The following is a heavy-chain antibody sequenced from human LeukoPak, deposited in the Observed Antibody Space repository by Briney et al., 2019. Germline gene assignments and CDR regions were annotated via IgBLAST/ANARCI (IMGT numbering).Heavy chain of an antibody. D-gene: IGHD1-26*01. CDR3: AKGRYYVGEFDY. J-gene: IGHJ4*02. CDR2: ISGSGGST. Sequence: GSLRLSCAASGFTFSSYWMSWVRQAPGKGLEWVSAISGSGGSTYYADSVKGRFTISRDNSKNTLYLQMNSLRAEDTAVYYCAKGRYYVGEFDYWGQGTLVTVSS. CDR1: GFTFSSYW. V-gene: IGHV3-23*01.